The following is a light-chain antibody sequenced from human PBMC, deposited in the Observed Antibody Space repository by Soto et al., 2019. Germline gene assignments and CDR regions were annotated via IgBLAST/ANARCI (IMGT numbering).Light chain of an antibody. Sequence: ALTQPASVSGSPGQSITISCTGTNNLVSWYQQHPGKAPKVVVYEGTKRPSGVSNRFSGSNSGGTASLTISGLQAKDEASYFCCAYVGARSYVFGPGTKVTVL. CDR1: NNL. CDR3: CAYVGARSYV. J-gene: IGLJ1*01. V-gene: IGLV2-23*01. CDR2: EGT.